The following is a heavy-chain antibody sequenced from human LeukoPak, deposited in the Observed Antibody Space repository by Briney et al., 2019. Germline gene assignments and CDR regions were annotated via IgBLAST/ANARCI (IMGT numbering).Heavy chain of an antibody. CDR3: ARDRDYGPWVWPDYYYYMDV. Sequence: SETLSLTCAVYGGSFSGYYWSWIRQPPGKGLEWIGEINHSGSTYYNPSLKSRVTISVDTSKNQFSLKLSSVTAADTAVYYCARDRDYGPWVWPDYYYYMDVWGKGTTVTISS. D-gene: IGHD4/OR15-4a*01. CDR2: INHSGST. CDR1: GGSFSGYY. V-gene: IGHV4-34*01. J-gene: IGHJ6*03.